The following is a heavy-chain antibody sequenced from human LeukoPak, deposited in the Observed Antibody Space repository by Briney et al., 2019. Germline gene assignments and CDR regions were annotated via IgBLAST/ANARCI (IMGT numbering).Heavy chain of an antibody. CDR3: AREGVDYDTSGYYSVYYYYYMDV. CDR1: GGSISSDY. Sequence: PSETLSLTCTVSGGSISSDYWSWIRQPPGKGLEWIGRIFTSGSANYNPSLKSRVTISLDTSKNQFSLKLTSVTAADTAVYYCAREGVDYDTSGYYSVYYYYYMDVWGKGTTVTVSS. CDR2: IFTSGSA. V-gene: IGHV4-4*08. J-gene: IGHJ6*03. D-gene: IGHD3-22*01.